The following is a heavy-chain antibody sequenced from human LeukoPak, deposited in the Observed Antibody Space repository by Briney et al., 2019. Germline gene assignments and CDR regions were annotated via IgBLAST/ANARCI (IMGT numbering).Heavy chain of an antibody. J-gene: IGHJ3*02. CDR1: GGPFSKYY. Sequence: SETLSLTCAVYGGPFSKYYWSWIRQPPGKGLEWIGEINHSGSTNYNPSLKSRVTISVDTSKNQISLKLSSVTAADTAVYYCAKSITMVRGAPRAFDIWGQGTMVTVSS. CDR3: AKSITMVRGAPRAFDI. V-gene: IGHV4-34*01. CDR2: INHSGST. D-gene: IGHD3-10*01.